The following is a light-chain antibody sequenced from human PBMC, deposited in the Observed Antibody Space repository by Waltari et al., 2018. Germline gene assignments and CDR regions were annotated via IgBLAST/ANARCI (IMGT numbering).Light chain of an antibody. CDR3: QQYGSSPLYT. CDR2: GTS. J-gene: IGKJ2*01. Sequence: EIVLTQSPGTLSLSPGERATLSCRASQNISSTYLAWYQQKTGQAPRLLIYGTSSRATGIPNRCSGGGSGTDFTLTISRLEPEDFAVYYCQQYGSSPLYTFGQGTKLEIK. V-gene: IGKV3-20*01. CDR1: QNISSTY.